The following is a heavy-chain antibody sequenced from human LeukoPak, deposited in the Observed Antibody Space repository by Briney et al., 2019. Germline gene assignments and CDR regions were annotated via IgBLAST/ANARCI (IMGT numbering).Heavy chain of an antibody. D-gene: IGHD3-22*01. J-gene: IGHJ3*02. V-gene: IGHV3-48*03. CDR2: ISSSTGLI. CDR1: GFTFSSYE. Sequence: GGSLRLSCAASGFTFSSYEINWVRQAPGKGLEWVSYISSSTGLIYYVDSVKGRFTISRDNPKNSVYLQMNSLRAEDTAVYYCAKVGYYYDSSAYSRDAFDIWGQGTMVTVSS. CDR3: AKVGYYYDSSAYSRDAFDI.